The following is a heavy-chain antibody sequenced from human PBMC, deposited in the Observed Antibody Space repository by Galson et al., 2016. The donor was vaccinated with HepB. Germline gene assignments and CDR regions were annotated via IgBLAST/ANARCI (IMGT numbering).Heavy chain of an antibody. CDR1: GGSLRTSSYH. Sequence: SETLSLTCSVSGGSLRTSSYHWGWIRQPPGQGLEWIGSIYYTGTTHYNPSLKSRVTISVDTSKDQLSLKMTFVSAADRAVYYCVTLSWRGFGDLLHIPMWGRGVLVIVSS. D-gene: IGHD3-10*01. V-gene: IGHV4-39*01. CDR3: VTLSWRGFGDLLHIPM. CDR2: IYYTGTT. J-gene: IGHJ4*02.